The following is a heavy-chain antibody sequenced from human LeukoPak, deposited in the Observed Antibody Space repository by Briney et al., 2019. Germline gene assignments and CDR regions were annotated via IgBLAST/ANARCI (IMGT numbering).Heavy chain of an antibody. CDR1: GLSISDYW. CDR3: ARDRPFSGSYLGFDP. Sequence: GGSLRLSCAASGLSISDYWMHWARQAPGKGLVWVSRINSDGSDTTYADSVKGRFTISRDNAKNMLYLQMSSLTAEDTAVYYCARDRPFSGSYLGFDPWGQGTLVTVSS. J-gene: IGHJ5*02. V-gene: IGHV3-74*01. CDR2: INSDGSDT. D-gene: IGHD1-26*01.